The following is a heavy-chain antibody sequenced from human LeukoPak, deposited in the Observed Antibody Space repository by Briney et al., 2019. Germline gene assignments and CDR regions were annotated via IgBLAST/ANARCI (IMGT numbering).Heavy chain of an antibody. V-gene: IGHV1-8*03. CDR3: ARGNSDGDIVVVPAAMGPAWYYYMDV. CDR2: MNYNSGNT. Sequence: ASVKVSCKASGYTLTSYDIHWVRQATGQGLEWMGWMNYNSGNTGYAQKFQGGLTIHSNTHIHTLSMELSSLRSEDTAVYYCARGNSDGDIVVVPAAMGPAWYYYMDVWGKGTTVTVSS. CDR1: GYTLTSYD. D-gene: IGHD2-2*01. J-gene: IGHJ6*03.